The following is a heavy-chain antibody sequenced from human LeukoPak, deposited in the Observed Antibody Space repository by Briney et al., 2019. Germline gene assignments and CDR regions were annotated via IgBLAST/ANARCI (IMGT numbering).Heavy chain of an antibody. CDR3: ARSPKSGSGSFGY. V-gene: IGHV4-59*01. CDR2: IYYSGST. D-gene: IGHD3-10*01. CDR1: GGSISSYY. J-gene: IGHJ4*02. Sequence: SETLSLTCTVSGGSISSYYWSWIRQPPGKGLEWIGYIYYSGSTNYNPSLKSRVTISVDTSKNQFSLKLSSVTAADTAVYYCARSPKSGSGSFGYWGQGTLVTLSS.